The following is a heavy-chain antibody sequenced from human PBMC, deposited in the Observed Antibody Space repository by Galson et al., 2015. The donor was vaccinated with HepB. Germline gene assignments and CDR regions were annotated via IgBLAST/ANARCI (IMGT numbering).Heavy chain of an antibody. CDR2: INPSSGDT. CDR1: GYTFTGYH. Sequence: SVKVSCKASGYTFTGYHIHWVRQAPGQGLEWMGWINPSSGDTHYAQKFQDWVTMTRDTSISTAYMEVSSLRSDDTAVYYCARAASIAARAAPVWGGYWGQGTLVTVSS. D-gene: IGHD6-6*01. V-gene: IGHV1-2*04. J-gene: IGHJ4*02. CDR3: ARAASIAARAAPVWGGY.